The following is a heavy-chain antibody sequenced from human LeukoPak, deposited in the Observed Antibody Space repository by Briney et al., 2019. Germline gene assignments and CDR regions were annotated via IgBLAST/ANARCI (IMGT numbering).Heavy chain of an antibody. D-gene: IGHD6-13*01. CDR1: GFAFSGYG. V-gene: IGHV3-21*01. CDR2: ISSSSTYI. Sequence: GGSLRLSCAASGFAFSGYGMNWVRQAPGKGLEWIPSISSSSTYIYYADSVEGRFTISRDDAKNSLYLQMNSLRAEDTAVYYCAKHPLAAAAPGYFDYWGQGTLVTVSS. J-gene: IGHJ4*02. CDR3: AKHPLAAAAPGYFDY.